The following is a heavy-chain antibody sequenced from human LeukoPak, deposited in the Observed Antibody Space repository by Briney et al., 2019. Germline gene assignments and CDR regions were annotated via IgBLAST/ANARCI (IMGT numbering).Heavy chain of an antibody. Sequence: GASVKVSCKASGYTFTDYYTHWVRQAPGQGLEWMGWINPHSGGTSYAQKFQGRITMTRDTSSSTAYMELTRLTSDDTGVYYCARGPQYGSDWNFRRVIDYWGQGTLVTVSS. J-gene: IGHJ4*02. CDR1: GYTFTDYY. D-gene: IGHD6-19*01. CDR2: INPHSGGT. CDR3: ARGPQYGSDWNFRRVIDY. V-gene: IGHV1-2*02.